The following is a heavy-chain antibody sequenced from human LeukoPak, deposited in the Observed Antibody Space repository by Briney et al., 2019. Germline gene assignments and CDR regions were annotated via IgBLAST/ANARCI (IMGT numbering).Heavy chain of an antibody. V-gene: IGHV4-59*12. CDR3: ARGSQVVVAATFAFDI. Sequence: SETLSLTCTVSGGSITTYFWSWIRQPPGKGLEWVGYIRYSVSTSYNPSLKSRVTMSVDTSKNQLSLRLSSVTAADTAVYYCARGSQVVVAATFAFDIWGQGTMVTVSS. D-gene: IGHD2-15*01. J-gene: IGHJ3*02. CDR2: IRYSVST. CDR1: GGSITTYF.